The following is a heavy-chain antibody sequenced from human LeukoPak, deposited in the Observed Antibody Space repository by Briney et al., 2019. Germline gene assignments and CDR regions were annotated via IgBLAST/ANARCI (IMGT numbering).Heavy chain of an antibody. CDR3: ARDPSYSSSWYPWFDP. Sequence: SQTHSLTCAISGDSVSSNSAAGNWIRQSPSRGLEWLGRTYYRSKWYNDYAVSVKSRITINPDTSKNQFSPQLNSVTPEDTAVYYCARDPSYSSSWYPWFDPWGQGTLVTVSS. D-gene: IGHD6-13*01. CDR2: TYYRSKWYN. CDR1: GDSVSSNSAA. J-gene: IGHJ5*02. V-gene: IGHV6-1*01.